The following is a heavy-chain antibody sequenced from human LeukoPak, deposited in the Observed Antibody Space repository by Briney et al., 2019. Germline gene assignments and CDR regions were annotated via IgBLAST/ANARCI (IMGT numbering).Heavy chain of an antibody. J-gene: IGHJ4*02. Sequence: SETLSLTCTVSGGSISGYYWSWIWQPPGKRLEWIGYIYYSGNTNYNPSLKSRVTISVDTSKNQFSLKVSSVTAADTAVYYCARGGVRADYWGQGTLVTVSS. CDR1: GGSISGYY. V-gene: IGHV4-59*01. CDR3: ARGGVRADY. CDR2: IYYSGNT. D-gene: IGHD4-17*01.